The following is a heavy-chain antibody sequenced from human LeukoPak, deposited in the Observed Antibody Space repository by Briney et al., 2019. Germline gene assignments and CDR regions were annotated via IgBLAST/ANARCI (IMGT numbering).Heavy chain of an antibody. J-gene: IGHJ3*02. D-gene: IGHD3-22*01. CDR1: GGTFSSYA. Sequence: SVKDSCKASGGTFSSYAISWVRQAPGQGLEWMGGIIPIFGTANYAQKFQGRVTITTDESTSTAYMELSSLRSEDTAVYYCASPTYYYDSSTPFDIWGQGTMVTVSS. V-gene: IGHV1-69*05. CDR2: IIPIFGTA. CDR3: ASPTYYYDSSTPFDI.